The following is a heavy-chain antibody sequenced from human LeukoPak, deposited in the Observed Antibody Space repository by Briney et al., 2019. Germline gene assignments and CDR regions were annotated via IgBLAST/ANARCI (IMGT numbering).Heavy chain of an antibody. J-gene: IGHJ4*02. CDR1: GGSISGYY. D-gene: IGHD5-18*01. V-gene: IGHV4-4*07. Sequence: PSETLSLTCTVSGGSISGYYWNWIRQPAGKGLEWIGRIYTSGSTNYNPSLKSRVTMSVDTSKNQFSPKLFSVTAADTAVYYCARDLGGYNYGYSFDYWGQGTLVTVSS. CDR2: IYTSGST. CDR3: ARDLGGYNYGYSFDY.